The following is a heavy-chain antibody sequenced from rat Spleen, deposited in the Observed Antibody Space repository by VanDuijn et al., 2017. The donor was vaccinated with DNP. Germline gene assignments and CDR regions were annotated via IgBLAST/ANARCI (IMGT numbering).Heavy chain of an antibody. CDR3: ARHVATEGMGVMDA. D-gene: IGHD1-11*01. CDR2: IIYDGSST. Sequence: EVQLVESGGGLVQPGRSLKFSCAASGFTFSDYAMAWVRQAPKKGLEWVATIIYDGSSTYYRDSVKGRFTISRDNAKSTLYLQMDSLRSEDTATYYCARHVATEGMGVMDAWGQGASVTVSS. J-gene: IGHJ4*01. V-gene: IGHV5-17*01. CDR1: GFTFSDYA.